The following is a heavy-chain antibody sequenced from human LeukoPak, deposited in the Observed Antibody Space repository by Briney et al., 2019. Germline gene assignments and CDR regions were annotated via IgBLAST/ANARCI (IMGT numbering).Heavy chain of an antibody. V-gene: IGHV4-38-2*02. CDR3: AGALGLTKSDAFDI. D-gene: IGHD1-1*01. Sequence: KSSETLSLTCTVSGYSISSGYYWGWIRQPPGKGLEWIGSIYHSGSTYYNPSLKSRVTISVDTSKNQFSLKLSSVTAADTAVYYCAGALGLTKSDAFDIWGQGTMVTVSS. CDR2: IYHSGST. J-gene: IGHJ3*02. CDR1: GYSISSGYY.